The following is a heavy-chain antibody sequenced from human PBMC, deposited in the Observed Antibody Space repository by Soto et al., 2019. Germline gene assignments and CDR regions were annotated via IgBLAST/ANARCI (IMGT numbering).Heavy chain of an antibody. CDR1: GFTFISYA. D-gene: IGHD5-18*01. CDR3: SKGGYSHGYIDH. Sequence: EVQLLESGGGLVQPGGSLRLSCAASGFTFISYAMSWVRQAPGKGLEWVSSITSSGATTYYADSVKGRFIISRDNSKNTLHLQMNRLRAEDTAVYYCSKGGYSHGYIDHWGQGTLVTVSS. J-gene: IGHJ4*02. CDR2: ITSSGATT. V-gene: IGHV3-23*01.